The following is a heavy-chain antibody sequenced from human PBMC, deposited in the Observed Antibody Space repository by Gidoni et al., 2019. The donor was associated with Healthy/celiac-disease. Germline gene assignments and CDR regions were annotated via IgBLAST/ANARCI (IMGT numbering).Heavy chain of an antibody. CDR3: ARRVNYYGSGSFEAFDI. Sequence: QLQLQESGPGLVKPSATLSLTCTVSGGYISSSSYSWGWIRQPPGKGVEWIGSIYYSGSTYSNPSLKSRVTISVDTSKNQFSLKLSSVTAADTAVYYCARRVNYYGSGSFEAFDIWGQGTMVTVSS. CDR1: GGYISSSSYS. V-gene: IGHV4-39*01. CDR2: IYYSGST. J-gene: IGHJ3*02. D-gene: IGHD3-10*01.